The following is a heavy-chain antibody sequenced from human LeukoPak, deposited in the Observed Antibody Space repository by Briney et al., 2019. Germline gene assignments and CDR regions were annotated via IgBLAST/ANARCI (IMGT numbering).Heavy chain of an antibody. Sequence: SVKVSCKASGGTFSSYAISWVRQAPGQGLEWMGRIIPILGIANYAQKFQGRVTITADKSTSTAYMELSSLRSEDTAVYYCARVRGGWHHGSDYWGQGTLVTVSS. V-gene: IGHV1-69*04. CDR2: IIPILGIA. CDR3: ARVRGGWHHGSDY. D-gene: IGHD6-19*01. J-gene: IGHJ4*02. CDR1: GGTFSSYA.